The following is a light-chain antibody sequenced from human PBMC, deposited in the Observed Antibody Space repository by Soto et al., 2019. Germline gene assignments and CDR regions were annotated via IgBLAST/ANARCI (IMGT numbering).Light chain of an antibody. V-gene: IGLV1-47*01. CDR3: ASWDDSLSGDV. Sequence: QSVLTQPPSASGNPGQRLTISCSGSTCNILRNYVYWYRQFPGTAPRLTISMNDQRPSGVPDRFSGSKSGTSASLAISGLRSEDEADYYCASWDDSLSGDVFGTGTKVTV. CDR1: TCNILRNY. CDR2: MND. J-gene: IGLJ1*01.